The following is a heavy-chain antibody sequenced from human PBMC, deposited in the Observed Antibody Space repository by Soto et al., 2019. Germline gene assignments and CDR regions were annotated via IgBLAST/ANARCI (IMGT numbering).Heavy chain of an antibody. J-gene: IGHJ3*02. CDR3: ARDYSTVTDKDAFDI. CDR1: GFTFSSYG. Sequence: QVQLVESGGGVVQPARSLRLSCAASGFTFSSYGMHWVRQAPGKGLEWVAVIWYDGSNKYYGDSVKGRFTISRDNSRNTLYLQMNSLRAEDTAVYYCARDYSTVTDKDAFDIWGQGAMVTVSS. CDR2: IWYDGSNK. V-gene: IGHV3-33*01. D-gene: IGHD4-17*01.